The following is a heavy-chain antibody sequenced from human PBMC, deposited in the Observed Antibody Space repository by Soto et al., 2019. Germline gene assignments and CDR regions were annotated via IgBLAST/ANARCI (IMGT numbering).Heavy chain of an antibody. CDR3: ARETVEKAMNA. V-gene: IGHV3-7*01. J-gene: IGHJ4*02. Sequence: GWSLGLSCAFSGFTFSNYEWNWVRQAPGKGLEWVANIKQEGSEKNYVASVRGRFTISRDNDENSLYLQMNSLRVEDTAIYYCARETVEKAMNAWGQGTLVTVSS. D-gene: IGHD2-2*01. CDR1: GFTFSNYE. CDR2: IKQEGSEK.